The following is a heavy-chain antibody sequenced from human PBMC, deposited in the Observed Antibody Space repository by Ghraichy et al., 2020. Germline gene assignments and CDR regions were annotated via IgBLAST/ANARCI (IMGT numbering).Heavy chain of an antibody. V-gene: IGHV3-23*01. Sequence: ETLSLTCAASGFTFSNSAMTWVRQVPGKGLEWVSAISGSGGITYYADSVKGRFTISRDNSKNTLFLQMNSLRAEDTALYYCAKDRYGDYPDAFDVWGRGTMVTVSS. J-gene: IGHJ3*01. D-gene: IGHD4-17*01. CDR2: ISGSGGIT. CDR3: AKDRYGDYPDAFDV. CDR1: GFTFSNSA.